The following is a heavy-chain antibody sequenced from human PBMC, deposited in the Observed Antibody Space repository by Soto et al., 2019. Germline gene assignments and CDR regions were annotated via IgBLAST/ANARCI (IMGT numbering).Heavy chain of an antibody. CDR1: GYIFTSYG. D-gene: IGHD1-26*01. CDR2: ITAYNGNT. V-gene: IGHV1-18*01. J-gene: IGHJ5*02. CDR3: ARGGVGDTSGWFDP. Sequence: QIQLVQSGAEVRKPGASVMVSCKASGYIFTSYGMSWVRQAPGQGLEWMGWITAYNGNTNYAQKDQGRITMTTDISTGTAYMELRSLTSDDTAVYYCARGGVGDTSGWFDPWGQGTLVTVSS.